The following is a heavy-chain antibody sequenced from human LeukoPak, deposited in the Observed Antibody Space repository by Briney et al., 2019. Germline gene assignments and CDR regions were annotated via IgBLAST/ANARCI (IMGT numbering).Heavy chain of an antibody. CDR2: ISAYNGNT. CDR3: ARVSIVVVPAAAAGNAFDI. J-gene: IGHJ3*02. D-gene: IGHD2-2*01. V-gene: IGHV1-18*01. Sequence: ASVKVSCKASGGTFSSYAISWVRQAPGQGLEWMGWISAYNGNTNYAQKLQGRVTMTTDTSTSTAYMELRSLRSDDTAVYYCARVSIVVVPAAAAGNAFDIWGQGTMVTVSS. CDR1: GGTFSSYA.